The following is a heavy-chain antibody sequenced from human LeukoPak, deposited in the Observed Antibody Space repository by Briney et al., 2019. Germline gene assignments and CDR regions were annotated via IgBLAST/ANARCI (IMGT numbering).Heavy chain of an antibody. CDR2: IKKDGTKK. V-gene: IGHV3-7*01. CDR1: GFTFNTFW. Sequence: GGSLRLSCVASGFTFNTFWMSWVRQTPGKGLEWVANIKKDGTKKYYVDSVKGRFTISRDNAENSLYLQMNSLRAEDTAVYYCARDAAGYDPWGQGTLVTVSS. CDR3: ARDAAGYDP. D-gene: IGHD6-13*01. J-gene: IGHJ5*02.